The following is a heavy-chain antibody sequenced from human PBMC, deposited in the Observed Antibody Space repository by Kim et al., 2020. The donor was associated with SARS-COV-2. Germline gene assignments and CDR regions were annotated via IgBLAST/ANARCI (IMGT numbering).Heavy chain of an antibody. CDR3: ARLQSSSWYFDY. D-gene: IGHD6-13*01. V-gene: IGHV4-39*01. J-gene: IGHJ4*02. CDR1: GGSISPISSSSSYY. Sequence: SETLSLNCTVSGGSISPISSSSSYYWGWIRQSPGKRLEWIGSVYHSGTTYYNPSLKSQITISVDTSKNQFSLKLSSVTAADTAVYYCARLQSSSWYFDYWDQGTLVTVSS. CDR2: VYHSGTT.